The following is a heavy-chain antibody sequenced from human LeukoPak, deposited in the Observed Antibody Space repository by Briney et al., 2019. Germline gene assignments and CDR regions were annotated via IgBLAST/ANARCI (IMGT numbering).Heavy chain of an antibody. CDR2: ISGSGGST. CDR3: AKGRLSSYCGGDCYSLYYYYGMDV. V-gene: IGHV3-23*01. J-gene: IGHJ6*02. D-gene: IGHD2-21*02. Sequence: GGSLRLSCAASGFTFSSYAMSWVRQAPGKGLEWVSAISGSGGSTYYADSGKGRFTISRDNSKNTLYLQMNSLRAEDTAVYYCAKGRLSSYCGGDCYSLYYYYGMDVWGQGTTVTVSS. CDR1: GFTFSSYA.